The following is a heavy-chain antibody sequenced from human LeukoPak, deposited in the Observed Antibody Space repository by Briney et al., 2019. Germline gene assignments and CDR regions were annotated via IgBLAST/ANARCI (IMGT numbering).Heavy chain of an antibody. CDR2: IIPILGIA. D-gene: IGHD2-2*01. J-gene: IGHJ5*02. CDR3: ARTQIVVVPAAMLTFDP. CDR1: GGTFSSYT. V-gene: IGHV1-69*02. Sequence: WASVKVSCKASGGTFSSYTISWVRQAPGQGLEWMGRIIPILGIANYAQKFQGRVTITADKSTSTAYMELSSLRSEDTAVYYCARTQIVVVPAAMLTFDPWGQGTLVTVSS.